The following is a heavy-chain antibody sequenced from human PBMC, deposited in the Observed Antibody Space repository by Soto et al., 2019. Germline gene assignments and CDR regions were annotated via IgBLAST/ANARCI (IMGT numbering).Heavy chain of an antibody. D-gene: IGHD2-2*01. V-gene: IGHV3-48*03. CDR2: ISSSGETV. J-gene: IGHJ6*02. CDR3: AIEGFYAMDV. Sequence: PGGSLRLSCEVSGFTFSSYEMYWVRQAPGKGLEWVAYISSSGETVYYAGSVQGRFTISRDNAKNSLYLQMSSLGAEDTAVYYCAIEGFYAMDVWGQGTTVTVSS. CDR1: GFTFSSYE.